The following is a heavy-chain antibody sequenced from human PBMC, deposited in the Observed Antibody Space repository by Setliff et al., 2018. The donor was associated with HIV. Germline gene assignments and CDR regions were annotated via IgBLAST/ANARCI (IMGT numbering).Heavy chain of an antibody. J-gene: IGHJ6*02. D-gene: IGHD3-10*01. V-gene: IGHV4-59*01. Sequence: SETLSLTCTVSGGSISNYYWSWIRQPPGKGLEWIGFSYHSGSTKYNPSLKSRVTRSVDTSRNQFSLKLSSVTAADTAVYYCARSLSGDYYYGMDVWGQGTTVTV. CDR3: ARSLSGDYYYGMDV. CDR2: SYHSGST. CDR1: GGSISNYY.